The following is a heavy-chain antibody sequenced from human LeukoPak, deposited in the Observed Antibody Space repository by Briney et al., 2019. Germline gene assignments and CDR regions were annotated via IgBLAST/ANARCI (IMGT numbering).Heavy chain of an antibody. J-gene: IGHJ5*02. Sequence: PGGSLRLSCAASGFTFSDYPMHWVRQAPGKGLEWAAFISYDGSNKYYADTVKGRFTISRHNSKNTLFLQMDTLTVEDSAVYYCARLRGYCSNTKCYDNWFGPWGPGTLVTVSS. V-gene: IGHV3-30*04. CDR2: ISYDGSNK. CDR3: ARLRGYCSNTKCYDNWFGP. D-gene: IGHD2-2*01. CDR1: GFTFSDYP.